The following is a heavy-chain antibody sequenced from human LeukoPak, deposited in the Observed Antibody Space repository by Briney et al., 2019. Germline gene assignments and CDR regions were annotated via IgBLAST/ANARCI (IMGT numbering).Heavy chain of an antibody. Sequence: PGGSLRLSCVASGFTFSSYEMNWVRQAPGKGLEWLSYITSSDSTTHYADSVKGRFTISRDNSKNTLYLQMNSLRAEDTAVYYCAKGGWFGESRRPFDYWGQGTLVTVSS. CDR1: GFTFSSYE. D-gene: IGHD3-10*01. J-gene: IGHJ4*02. V-gene: IGHV3-48*03. CDR2: ITSSDSTT. CDR3: AKGGWFGESRRPFDY.